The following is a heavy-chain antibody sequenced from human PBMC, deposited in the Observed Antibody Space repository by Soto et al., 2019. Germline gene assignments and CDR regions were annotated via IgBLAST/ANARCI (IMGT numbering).Heavy chain of an antibody. CDR3: AKGMVPDQ. V-gene: IGHV3-23*01. J-gene: IGHJ5*02. Sequence: EVHLLESGGCFVQPGGSLRLSCAASGFRFRQYAMIWVRQAPGKGLEWVSAITATGTHYADSVKGRFTISRDSSKSTLYLDINNLRVEDTAVYYCAKGMVPDQWGQGTLITVSS. CDR1: GFRFRQYA. D-gene: IGHD6-13*01. CDR2: ITATGT.